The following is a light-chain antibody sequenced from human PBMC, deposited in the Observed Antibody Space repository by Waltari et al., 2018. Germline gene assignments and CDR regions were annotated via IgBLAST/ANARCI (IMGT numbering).Light chain of an antibody. CDR3: QQYYGTPPT. Sequence: DIVMTQSPDSLAVSLGERATINCKSSQNVLYSSNNKNYLAWYQQKPGQPPKLLIYWASTRESGVPDRFRGSGSGTDFTLTISSLQAEDVAVYYCQQYYGTPPTFGQGTKVEIK. V-gene: IGKV4-1*01. CDR1: QNVLYSSNNKNY. CDR2: WAS. J-gene: IGKJ1*01.